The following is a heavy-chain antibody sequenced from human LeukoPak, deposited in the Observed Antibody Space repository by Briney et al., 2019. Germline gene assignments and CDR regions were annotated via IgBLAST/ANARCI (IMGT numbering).Heavy chain of an antibody. CDR1: GFTFSSYA. Sequence: GRSLRLSCAASGFTFSSYAMHWVRQAPGKGLEWVAVISYDGSNKYYADSVKGRFTISRDNSKNTLYLQMNSLRAEDTAVYYCARELLPKRYYFDYWGQGTLVTVSS. J-gene: IGHJ4*02. CDR2: ISYDGSNK. CDR3: ARELLPKRYYFDY. V-gene: IGHV3-30-3*01.